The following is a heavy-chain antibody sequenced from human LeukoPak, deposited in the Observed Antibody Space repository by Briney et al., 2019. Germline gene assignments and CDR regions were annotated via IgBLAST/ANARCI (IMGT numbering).Heavy chain of an antibody. D-gene: IGHD7-27*01. CDR1: GYTFTDRY. CDR2: INPDSGDT. CDR3: ARENIIGEIVDGEDY. Sequence: GASVKVSCKASGYTFTDRYIHWVRQAPGQGLEWMGWINPDSGDTYYTQKFQGRITMTRDTSISTVYMELTRLTSDDTAVYYCARENIIGEIVDGEDYWGQGTLVTVSS. J-gene: IGHJ4*02. V-gene: IGHV1-2*02.